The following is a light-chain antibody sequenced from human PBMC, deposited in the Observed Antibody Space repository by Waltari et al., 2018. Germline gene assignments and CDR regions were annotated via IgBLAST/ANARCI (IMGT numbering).Light chain of an antibody. CDR2: EVS. CDR3: SSYAGTNNLV. J-gene: IGLJ2*01. Sequence: QSALTQPPSASGSPGQSVTLPCTGSSSDVGGSNSVSWYQQHPGKAPKLMISEVSERPSGVPDRFSGSKSGNTASLTVSGLQAEDEADYYCSSYAGTNNLVFGGGTKLTVL. CDR1: SSDVGGSNS. V-gene: IGLV2-8*01.